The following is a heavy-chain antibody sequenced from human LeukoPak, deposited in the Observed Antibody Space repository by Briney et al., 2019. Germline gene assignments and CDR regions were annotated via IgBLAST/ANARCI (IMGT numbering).Heavy chain of an antibody. J-gene: IGHJ4*02. Sequence: GASVKVSCKASGYTFTSYGISWVRQAPGQGLEWMGWINTNTGNPTYAQGFTGRFVFSLDTSVSTAYLQISSLKAEDTAVYYCARASSYCSSTSCYTGGVDHWGQGTLVTVSS. CDR1: GYTFTSYG. D-gene: IGHD2-2*02. CDR3: ARASSYCSSTSCYTGGVDH. V-gene: IGHV7-4-1*02. CDR2: INTNTGNP.